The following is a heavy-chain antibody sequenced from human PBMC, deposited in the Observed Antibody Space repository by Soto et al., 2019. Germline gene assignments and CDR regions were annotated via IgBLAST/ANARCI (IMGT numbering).Heavy chain of an antibody. CDR3: VRTARQGAVAPHWFDR. Sequence: SETLSLTCTVSGASIRSTDYYWSWIRQAPGKGLEWIGYVYYTGSTYYNPSLMSRLTISVDTSKNQFSLKMTSVTAADTAVYYCVRTARQGAVAPHWFDRWGQGTQVTVSS. J-gene: IGHJ5*02. CDR1: GASIRSTDYY. V-gene: IGHV4-30-4*01. CDR2: VYYTGST. D-gene: IGHD2-21*02.